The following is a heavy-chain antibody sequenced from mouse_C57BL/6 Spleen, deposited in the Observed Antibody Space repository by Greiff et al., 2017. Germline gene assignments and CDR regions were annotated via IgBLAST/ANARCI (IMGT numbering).Heavy chain of an antibody. V-gene: IGHV1-66*01. D-gene: IGHD3-2*02. J-gene: IGHJ4*01. CDR3: ARVSSGYNYYAMDY. CDR2: IYPGSGNT. Sequence: QVQLKESGPELVKPGASVKISCKASGYSFTSYYIHWVKQRPGQGLEWIGWIYPGSGNTKYNEKFKGKATLTADTSSSTAYMQLSSLTSEDSAVYYCARVSSGYNYYAMDYWGQGTSVTVSS. CDR1: GYSFTSYY.